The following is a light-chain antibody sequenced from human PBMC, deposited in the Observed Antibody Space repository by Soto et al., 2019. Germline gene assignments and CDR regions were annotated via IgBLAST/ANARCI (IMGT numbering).Light chain of an antibody. J-gene: IGKJ4*01. CDR3: QQRSNS. Sequence: EIVLTQCQATLCLSPAEIATISCRASQSVSSYLAWYQQKPGQAPRLLIYDASNRATGIPARFSGSGSGTDFTLTISSLEPEDFAVYYCQQRSNSFGGGTKVDIK. CDR1: QSVSSY. V-gene: IGKV3-11*01. CDR2: DAS.